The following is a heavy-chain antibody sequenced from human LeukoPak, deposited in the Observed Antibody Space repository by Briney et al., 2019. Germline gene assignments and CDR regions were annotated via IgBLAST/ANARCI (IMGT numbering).Heavy chain of an antibody. Sequence: GGSLRLSCAASGFTVSSNYMNWVRQAPGKGLEWVSVIYSGGSTYYADSVKGRFTISRDNSKNTLYLQLNSLRAEDTAVYYCARDKGTGSGSYSNDAFDFWGQGTMVTVSS. D-gene: IGHD3-10*01. CDR1: GFTVSSNY. V-gene: IGHV3-53*01. CDR3: ARDKGTGSGSYSNDAFDF. CDR2: IYSGGST. J-gene: IGHJ3*01.